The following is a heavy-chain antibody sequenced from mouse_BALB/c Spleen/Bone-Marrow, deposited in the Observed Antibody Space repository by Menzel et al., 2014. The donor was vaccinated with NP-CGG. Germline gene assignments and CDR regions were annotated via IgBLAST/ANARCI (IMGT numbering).Heavy chain of an antibody. V-gene: IGHV4-1*02. J-gene: IGHJ3*01. CDR2: INPDSSTI. D-gene: IGHD2-13*01. CDR1: GFDLSRYW. Sequence: EVKVVESGGGPVQPGGSLKLSCAASGFDLSRYWMSWVRQAPGKGLEWIGEINPDSSTINYTPSLKDKFIISRDNAKNTLYLQMSKVRSEDTALYYCARNGDYWFAYWGQGTLVTVSA. CDR3: ARNGDYWFAY.